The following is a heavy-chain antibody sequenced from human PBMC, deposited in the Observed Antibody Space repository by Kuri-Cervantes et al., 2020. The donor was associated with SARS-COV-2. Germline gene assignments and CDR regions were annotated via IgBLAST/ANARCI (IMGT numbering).Heavy chain of an antibody. CDR3: ARRGSGWYYFDF. CDR2: ISYDGSNK. CDR1: GFTFSSYA. J-gene: IGHJ4*02. D-gene: IGHD6-13*01. V-gene: IGHV3-30-3*01. Sequence: GESLKISCAASGFTFSSYAMHWVRQAPGKGLEWVAVISYDGSNKYYADSVKGRFTISRDNSKNTLYLQMNSLRAEDTAVYYCARRGSGWYYFDFWGQGSLVTVSS.